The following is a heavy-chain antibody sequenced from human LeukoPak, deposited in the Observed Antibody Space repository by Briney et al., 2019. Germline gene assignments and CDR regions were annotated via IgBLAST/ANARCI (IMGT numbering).Heavy chain of an antibody. J-gene: IGHJ3*02. V-gene: IGHV1-69*05. CDR2: IIPIFGTA. CDR1: GGTFSSYA. D-gene: IGHD3-3*01. CDR3: ARDKFLGYDFWSGYDAFDI. Sequence: ASVKVSCKASGGTFSSYAISWVRQAPGQGLEWMGGIIPIFGTANYAQKFQGRVTITTDESTSTAYMGLSSLRSEDTAVYYCARDKFLGYDFWSGYDAFDIWGQGTMVTVSS.